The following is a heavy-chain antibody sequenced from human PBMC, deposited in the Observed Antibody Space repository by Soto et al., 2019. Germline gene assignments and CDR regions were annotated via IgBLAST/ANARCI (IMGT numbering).Heavy chain of an antibody. J-gene: IGHJ6*03. CDR3: ARISVASRYMDV. CDR1: GVSISSSSYY. V-gene: IGHV4-39*01. Sequence: SETLSLTCTVSGVSISSSSYYWGWIRQSPGKGLEWIGSFYYSGSTYYSPSLRSRVTISGDTSRKQISLRLSSVTAADTAVYYCARISVASRYMDVWGKGTTVTAS. D-gene: IGHD5-12*01. CDR2: FYYSGST.